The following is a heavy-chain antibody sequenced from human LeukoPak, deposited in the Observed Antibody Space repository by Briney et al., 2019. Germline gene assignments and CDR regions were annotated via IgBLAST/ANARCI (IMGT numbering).Heavy chain of an antibody. CDR1: GYTFTCYG. Sequence: ASVKVSCKASGYTFTCYGISWVRPAPGQGLEWMGWISAYNGNTNYAQKLQGRVTMTTDTSTSTAYMELRSLRSDDTAVYYCARDQKVGAYDFWSGYYLDWFDPWGQGTLVTVSS. V-gene: IGHV1-18*01. J-gene: IGHJ5*02. CDR2: ISAYNGNT. CDR3: ARDQKVGAYDFWSGYYLDWFDP. D-gene: IGHD3-3*01.